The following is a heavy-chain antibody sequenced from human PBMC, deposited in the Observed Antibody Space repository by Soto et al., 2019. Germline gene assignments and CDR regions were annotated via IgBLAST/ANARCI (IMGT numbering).Heavy chain of an antibody. Sequence: QVHLEESGGGLVKPGGSLRLSCTASGFTFSDYHMGWIRQAPGKGLEWVSDISNSGRITHHADSVEGRFTISRDNAKNSLYLQMNSLRPEDSAIYYCARDHGGGGLTLEYWGQGTLVTVSS. D-gene: IGHD3-16*01. V-gene: IGHV3-11*01. CDR3: ARDHGGGGLTLEY. CDR1: GFTFSDYH. J-gene: IGHJ4*02. CDR2: ISNSGRIT.